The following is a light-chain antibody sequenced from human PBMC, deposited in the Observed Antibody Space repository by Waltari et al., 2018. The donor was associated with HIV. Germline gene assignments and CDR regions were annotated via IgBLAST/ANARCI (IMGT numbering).Light chain of an antibody. V-gene: IGKV1-27*01. CDR3: QKYNSAPLT. Sequence: QMTQSPSSLSASVGYRVTITCRASQVISNYLAWYQQKPGKVPKLLIYAASTLQSGVPSRFSGSGSGTDFTLTISSLQPEDAATYYCQKYNSAPLTFGGGTKVEIK. J-gene: IGKJ4*01. CDR2: AAS. CDR1: QVISNY.